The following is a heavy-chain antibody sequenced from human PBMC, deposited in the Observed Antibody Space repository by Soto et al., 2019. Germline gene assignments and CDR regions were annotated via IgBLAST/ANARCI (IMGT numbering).Heavy chain of an antibody. CDR1: GFTFSSYS. CDR3: ASKEGAWGSNAFDI. CDR2: ISSSSSYI. V-gene: IGHV3-21*01. D-gene: IGHD3-10*01. Sequence: EVQLVESGGGLVKPGGSLRLSCAASGFTFSSYSMNWVRQAPGKGLEWVSSISSSSSYIYYADSVKGRFTISRDNAKNSLYLQMNSLRAEDTAVYYCASKEGAWGSNAFDIWGQGTMVTVSS. J-gene: IGHJ3*02.